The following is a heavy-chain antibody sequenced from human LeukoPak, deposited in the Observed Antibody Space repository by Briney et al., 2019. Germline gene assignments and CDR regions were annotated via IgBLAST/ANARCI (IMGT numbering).Heavy chain of an antibody. Sequence: SVKVSCKASGDTFSTYAFSRVRQAPGQGLEWMGGIIPILATANYAQKFQGRVTITADESTSTAYMELSSLRSEDTAVYYCARVRERGFSGYDWRHFDYWGQGALVTVSS. CDR3: ARVRERGFSGYDWRHFDY. V-gene: IGHV1-69*01. D-gene: IGHD5-12*01. CDR2: IIPILATA. J-gene: IGHJ4*02. CDR1: GDTFSTYA.